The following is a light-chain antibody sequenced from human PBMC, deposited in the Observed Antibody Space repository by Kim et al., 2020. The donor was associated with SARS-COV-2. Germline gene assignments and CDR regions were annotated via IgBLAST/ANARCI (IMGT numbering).Light chain of an antibody. CDR1: SSNIGAGYD. CDR2: GNS. V-gene: IGLV1-40*01. CDR3: QSYDSSLSGSV. Sequence: RVTISCTGRSSNIGAGYDVHWYQQLPGTAPKLLIYGNSNRPSGVPDRFSGSKSGTSASLAITGLQAEDEADYYCQSYDSSLSGSVFGGGTQLIVL. J-gene: IGLJ2*01.